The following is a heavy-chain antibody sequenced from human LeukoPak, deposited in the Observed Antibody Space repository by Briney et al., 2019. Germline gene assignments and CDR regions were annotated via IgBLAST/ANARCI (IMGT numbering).Heavy chain of an antibody. CDR2: ISSRGDTM. Sequence: GGSLRLSCAASGFTFSDYYMNWIRQTPGKGLEWLSYISSRGDTMFYADSVRGRFTISRDNAKNPLYLQMNSLRADDTAVYYCASDASGYFWFDPWGQGTLVTVSS. J-gene: IGHJ5*02. CDR3: ASDASGYFWFDP. CDR1: GFTFSDYY. D-gene: IGHD5-12*01. V-gene: IGHV3-11*01.